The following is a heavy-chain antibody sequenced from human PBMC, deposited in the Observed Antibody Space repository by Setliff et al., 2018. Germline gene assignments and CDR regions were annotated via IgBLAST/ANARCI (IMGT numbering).Heavy chain of an antibody. CDR1: GGSISPYF. Sequence: SETLSLTCTVSGGSISPYFWSWIRQPPGKGLEWIGYIYHNGNTNFNPSLKTRVTMSVDMSKNQFALNLRSVTAADAAVYYCVRDRTAYSYGLDVWGQGTTVTVSS. CDR3: VRDRTAYSYGLDV. J-gene: IGHJ6*02. D-gene: IGHD5-18*01. CDR2: IYHNGNT. V-gene: IGHV4-59*01.